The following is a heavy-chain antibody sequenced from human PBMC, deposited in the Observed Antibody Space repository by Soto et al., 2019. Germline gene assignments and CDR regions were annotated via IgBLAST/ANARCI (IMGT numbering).Heavy chain of an antibody. V-gene: IGHV3-23*01. CDR2: ISGSGGST. CDR3: ATKTVSSSWFDP. D-gene: IGHD4-4*01. J-gene: IGHJ5*02. Sequence: PVGSLRLSCAASGFTFSSYAMSWVRQAPGKGLEWVSAISGSGGSTYYADSVKGRFTISRDNSKNTLYLQMNSLRAEDTAVYYCATKTVSSSWFDPWGQGTLVTVSS. CDR1: GFTFSSYA.